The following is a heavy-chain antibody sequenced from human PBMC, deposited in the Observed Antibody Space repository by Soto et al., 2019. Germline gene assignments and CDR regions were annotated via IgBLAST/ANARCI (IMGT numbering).Heavy chain of an antibody. J-gene: IGHJ6*02. CDR3: AREDIVVVVAARSMDV. Sequence: GGSLRLSCAASRFTFSNYWMSWVRQAPGKGLEWVANIKQDETEKYYADSVKGRFTISRDNAKNSLYLQMNSLRAEDTAVYYCAREDIVVVVAARSMDVWGQGTTVTVSS. D-gene: IGHD2-15*01. CDR2: IKQDETEK. CDR1: RFTFSNYW. V-gene: IGHV3-7*01.